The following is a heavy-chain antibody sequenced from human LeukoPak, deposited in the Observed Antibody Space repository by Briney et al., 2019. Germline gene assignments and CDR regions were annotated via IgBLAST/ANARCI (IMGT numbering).Heavy chain of an antibody. Sequence: GGSLRLSCAASGFTVSSNYMSWVRQAPGKGLEWVSIIYSAGSTYYADSVRGRFTISRDSSKNTVCLQMNSLRAEDTAVYYCASGGMGARKYYSDPFHYWGQGTLVTVSS. CDR2: IYSAGST. D-gene: IGHD3-10*01. CDR1: GFTVSSNY. CDR3: ASGGMGARKYYSDPFHY. J-gene: IGHJ4*02. V-gene: IGHV3-53*01.